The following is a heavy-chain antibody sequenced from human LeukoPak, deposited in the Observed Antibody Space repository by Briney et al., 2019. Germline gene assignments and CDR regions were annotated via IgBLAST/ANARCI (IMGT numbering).Heavy chain of an antibody. Sequence: SETLSLTCTVSSGSFSSSSYFCGWIRPSPGLGLEWIATINYSGTTYYTPSLKSRVTTCVDTPRNQFSLKLTSVTAADTAVYYCARLRGGVQLWGDWGQGALVTVSS. CDR2: INYSGTT. V-gene: IGHV4-39*01. J-gene: IGHJ4*01. D-gene: IGHD5-18*01. CDR1: SGSFSSSSYF. CDR3: ARLRGGVQLWGD.